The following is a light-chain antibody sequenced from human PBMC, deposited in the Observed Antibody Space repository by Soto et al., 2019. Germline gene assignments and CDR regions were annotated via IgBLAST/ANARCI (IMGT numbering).Light chain of an antibody. CDR2: KAS. CDR1: QSISSS. J-gene: IGKJ5*01. Sequence: DIPMTQSPSTLSASVGDRVTITCRASQSISSSLAWYQQKPGKAPILLISKASTLETGVPSRFSGSGSGTTFTLTISSLQPDDLGTYYCQQYRSYPFTFGQGTRLENK. V-gene: IGKV1-5*03. CDR3: QQYRSYPFT.